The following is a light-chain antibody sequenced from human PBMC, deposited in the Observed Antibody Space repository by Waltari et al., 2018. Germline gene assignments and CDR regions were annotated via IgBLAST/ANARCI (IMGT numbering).Light chain of an antibody. CDR2: GAS. V-gene: IGKV3-15*01. CDR3: QQYFDRGT. J-gene: IGKJ1*01. Sequence: EIVMTQSPATLSVSPGEGATLSCRASQSIENKLAWYQHKSGQGPRLLIYGASTRATGVPARFSGSGSGTEFTLTISSLQSEDFAVYFCQQYFDRGTFGQGTKVEIK. CDR1: QSIENK.